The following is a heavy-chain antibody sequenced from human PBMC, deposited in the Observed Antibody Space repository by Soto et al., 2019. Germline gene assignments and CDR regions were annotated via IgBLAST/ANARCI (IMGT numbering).Heavy chain of an antibody. CDR1: GFTFSTYW. CDR2: IKQDGSEK. CDR3: AREQYNIVVVPAAIINYYYYYYMDV. V-gene: IGHV3-7*01. J-gene: IGHJ6*03. D-gene: IGHD2-2*01. Sequence: GGSLRLSCAASGFTFSTYWMSWVRQAPGKGLEWVANIKQDGSEKYYVDSVKGRFTISRDNAKNSLYLQMNSLRAEDTAVYYCAREQYNIVVVPAAIINYYYYYYMDVWGKGTTVTVSS.